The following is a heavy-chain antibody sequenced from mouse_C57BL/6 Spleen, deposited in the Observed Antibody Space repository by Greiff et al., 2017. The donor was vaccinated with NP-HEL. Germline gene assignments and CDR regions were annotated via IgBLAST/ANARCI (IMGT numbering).Heavy chain of an antibody. V-gene: IGHV1-82*01. CDR3: ARSLLRYGVDY. Sequence: VQLQQSGPELVKPGASVKISCKASGYAFSSSWMNWVKQRPGKGLEWIGRIYPGDGDTNYNGKFKGKATLTADKSSSTAYMQLSSLTSEDSAVYFCARSLLRYGVDYWGQGTSVTVSS. D-gene: IGHD1-1*01. J-gene: IGHJ4*01. CDR1: GYAFSSSW. CDR2: IYPGDGDT.